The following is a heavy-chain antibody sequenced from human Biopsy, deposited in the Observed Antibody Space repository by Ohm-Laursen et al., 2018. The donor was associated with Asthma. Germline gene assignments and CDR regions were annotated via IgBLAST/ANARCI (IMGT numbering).Heavy chain of an antibody. V-gene: IGHV1-3*04. CDR3: AGTYYDFLTGQVKDVFDV. CDR1: GYNFISFA. D-gene: IGHD3-9*01. J-gene: IGHJ3*01. CDR2: VNTGNGDT. Sequence: PSLKPSSKASGYNFISFAIHWGRQARGQRLEWMGWVNTGNGDTKYSQKFQGRVTIIRVSSASTANTELRSLRSEEPAAYYGAGTYYDFLTGQVKDVFDVWGQGTMVTVSS.